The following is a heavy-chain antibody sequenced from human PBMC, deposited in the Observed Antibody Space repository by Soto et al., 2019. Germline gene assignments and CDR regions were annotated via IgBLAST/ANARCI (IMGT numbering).Heavy chain of an antibody. CDR1: GGSISSYY. CDR2: IYYSGST. V-gene: IGHV4-59*01. CDR3: ARDRVAGYYYYGMDV. J-gene: IGHJ6*02. D-gene: IGHD6-19*01. Sequence: QVQLQESGPGLVKPSETLSLTCTVSGGSISSYYWSWIRQPPGKGLEWIGYIYYSGSTNYNPSLKSRVTISVDTSKNQFSLKLSSVTAADTAVYYCARDRVAGYYYYGMDVWGQGTTVTVSS.